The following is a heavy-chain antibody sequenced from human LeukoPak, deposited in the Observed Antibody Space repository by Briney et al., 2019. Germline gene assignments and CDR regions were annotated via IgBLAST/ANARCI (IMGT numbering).Heavy chain of an antibody. J-gene: IGHJ6*02. CDR2: LSNSDSNV. D-gene: IGHD4-17*01. CDR1: GFTFSSFE. CDR3: ARVEDDYGDYYYGMDV. V-gene: IGHV3-48*03. Sequence: PGGSLRLSCAASGFTFSSFEMNCLRPAPGRRLAWVSYLSNSDSNVLYADSVRCRFTISRDNAQNSLYLQMSSLRAEDTAVYYCARVEDDYGDYYYGMDVWGQGTTVTVSS.